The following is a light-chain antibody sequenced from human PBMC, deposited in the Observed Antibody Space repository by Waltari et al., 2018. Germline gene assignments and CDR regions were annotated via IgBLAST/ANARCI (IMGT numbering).Light chain of an antibody. V-gene: IGLV1-44*01. CDR1: SSNLGSTT. Sequence: QSVLTQSPSASGTPGQRVPISCSGSSSNLGSTTVNWYQQLPGTAPKLLIYSKNQRPSGVPDRFSGSKSGTSASLAISGLQSEDEADYYCATWDDSFNGPMFGGGTKLTVL. CDR2: SKN. CDR3: ATWDDSFNGPM. J-gene: IGLJ3*02.